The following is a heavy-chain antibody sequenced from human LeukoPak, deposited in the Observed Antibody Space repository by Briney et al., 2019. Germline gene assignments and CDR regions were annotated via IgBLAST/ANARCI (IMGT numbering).Heavy chain of an antibody. Sequence: ASVKVSCKASGYAFIGYYMHWVRQAPGQGLEWMGWINQHNGGTEYAQKFQGRVTRTMETSISTAYMELRRLSYDDTGVYYCAREKVRSFDSLSSSDVYSGMDVWGQGTTVTVS. CDR3: AREKVRSFDSLSSSDVYSGMDV. CDR1: GYAFIGYY. V-gene: IGHV1-2*01. CDR2: INQHNGGT. J-gene: IGHJ6*02. D-gene: IGHD3-9*01.